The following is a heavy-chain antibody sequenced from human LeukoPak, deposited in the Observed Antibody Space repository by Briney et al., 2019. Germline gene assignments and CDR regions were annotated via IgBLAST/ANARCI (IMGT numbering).Heavy chain of an antibody. CDR3: ASLARSIDYYSAENFQH. Sequence: TSETLSLTCTVSGGSISSDDYYWSWIRQHPGKGLEWIGHIYHSGTTHHNPSLQSRVFISVDTSKNQFSLKLSSVTAADTAMYYCASLARSIDYYSAENFQHWGQGTLVSVSS. CDR1: GGSISSDDYY. V-gene: IGHV4-31*03. D-gene: IGHD3-22*01. CDR2: IYHSGTT. J-gene: IGHJ1*01.